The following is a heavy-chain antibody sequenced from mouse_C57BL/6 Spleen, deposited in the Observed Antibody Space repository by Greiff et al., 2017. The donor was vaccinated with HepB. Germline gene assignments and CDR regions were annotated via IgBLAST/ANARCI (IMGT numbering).Heavy chain of an antibody. Sequence: QVQLQQSGPELVKPGASVKISCKASGYSFTSYYIHWVKQRPGQGLEWIGWIYPGSGNTKYNEKFKGKATLTADTSSSTAYMQLSSLTSEDSAVYYCAGAYDGYYRFAYWGQGTLVTVSA. V-gene: IGHV1-66*01. CDR2: IYPGSGNT. J-gene: IGHJ3*01. D-gene: IGHD2-3*01. CDR3: AGAYDGYYRFAY. CDR1: GYSFTSYY.